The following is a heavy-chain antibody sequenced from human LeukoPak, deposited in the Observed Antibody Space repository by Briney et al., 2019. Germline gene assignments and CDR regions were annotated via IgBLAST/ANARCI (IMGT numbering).Heavy chain of an antibody. J-gene: IGHJ4*02. Sequence: SETLSLTCTVSGASISSGDHYWSWIRQPPGKGLEWIGYIYFSGSTYYNPSLKSRFTISVDTSKNQFSLKLRSVTAADTAFYYCARASTTVTPIGYYDQWGQGTLVTVSS. V-gene: IGHV4-30-4*08. D-gene: IGHD4-17*01. CDR2: IYFSGST. CDR1: GASISSGDHY. CDR3: ARASTTVTPIGYYDQ.